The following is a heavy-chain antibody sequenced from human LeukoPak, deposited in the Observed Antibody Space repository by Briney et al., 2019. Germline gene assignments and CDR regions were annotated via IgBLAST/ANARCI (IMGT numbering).Heavy chain of an antibody. CDR3: AKAKRAYYYESSVYYPFDY. J-gene: IGHJ4*02. Sequence: GGSLRLSCVVSGLTFSNVWMSWVRQAPGKGLEWVGRIKSKTHGGTTDYAAPVYGRFTVSRDDSKNTLYLQMNSLRAEDTAVYYCAKAKRAYYYESSVYYPFDYWGQGTLVTVSS. CDR2: IKSKTHGGTT. CDR1: GLTFSNVW. D-gene: IGHD3-22*01. V-gene: IGHV3-15*01.